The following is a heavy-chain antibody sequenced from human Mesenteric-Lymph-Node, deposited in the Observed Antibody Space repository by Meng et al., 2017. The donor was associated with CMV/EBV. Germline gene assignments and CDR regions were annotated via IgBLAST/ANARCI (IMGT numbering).Heavy chain of an antibody. CDR3: ARVWFGELLSYYFDY. V-gene: IGHV3-7*01. CDR1: GFTFSNYW. CDR2: IKHDGSEK. D-gene: IGHD3-10*01. Sequence: GGSLRLSCAASGFTFSNYWMSWVHRAPGKGLEWVANIKHDGSEKYYVDSVKGRFTISRDNAKNSLYLQMSSLSAEDTGVYYCARVWFGELLSYYFDYWGQGTLVTVSS. J-gene: IGHJ4*02.